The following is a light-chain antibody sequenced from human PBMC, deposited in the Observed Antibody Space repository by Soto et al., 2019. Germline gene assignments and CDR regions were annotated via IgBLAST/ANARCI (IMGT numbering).Light chain of an antibody. CDR1: QSVSSSY. CDR2: GAS. Sequence: ENVLTQSPGSLSLSPGERATLSCRASQSVSSSYLAWYQQKPGQAPRLLIYGASSRAIGIPDRFSGSGSGTDFTLTISRLEPEDFAVYYCQQYGSSPCTFGQGTKLEIK. V-gene: IGKV3-20*01. J-gene: IGKJ2*02. CDR3: QQYGSSPCT.